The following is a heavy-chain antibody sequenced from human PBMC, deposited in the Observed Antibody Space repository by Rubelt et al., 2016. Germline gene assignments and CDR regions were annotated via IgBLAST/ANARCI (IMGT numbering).Heavy chain of an antibody. V-gene: IGHV4-59*01. Sequence: GLEWIGYIYSSGSTNYNASLKSRVPISIARSKNQFSLNLRSVTAADTAVYYCARDRTPSGYDSGMDVWGQGTTVTVSS. CDR3: ARDRTPSGYDSGMDV. J-gene: IGHJ6*02. CDR2: IYSSGST. D-gene: IGHD5-12*01.